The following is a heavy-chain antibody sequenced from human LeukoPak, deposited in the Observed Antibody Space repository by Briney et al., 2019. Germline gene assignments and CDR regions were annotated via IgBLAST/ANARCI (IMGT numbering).Heavy chain of an antibody. J-gene: IGHJ5*02. Sequence: SETLSLTCTVSGGSISSSSYYWGWIRQPPGKGLEWIGSIYYSGSTYYNPSLKSRATISVDTSKNQFSLKLSSVTAADTAVYYCARGSSGWYEGSNWFDPWGQGTLVTVSP. CDR1: GGSISSSSYY. CDR2: IYYSGST. V-gene: IGHV4-39*07. D-gene: IGHD6-19*01. CDR3: ARGSSGWYEGSNWFDP.